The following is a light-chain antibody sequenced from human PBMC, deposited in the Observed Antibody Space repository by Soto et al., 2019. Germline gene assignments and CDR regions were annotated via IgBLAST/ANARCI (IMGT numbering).Light chain of an antibody. CDR2: GAS. J-gene: IGKJ4*01. V-gene: IGKV3D-20*02. CDR1: QIVSSGY. Sequence: ENVLTQSPDTLSLSPGERATLSCRASQIVSSGYLAWYQQKPGQAPRLLIYGASSRAADIPDRFSGSGSRTDFTLTTSSLEPEDFAVYYCQQRTNRPLTFGGGTKVDI. CDR3: QQRTNRPLT.